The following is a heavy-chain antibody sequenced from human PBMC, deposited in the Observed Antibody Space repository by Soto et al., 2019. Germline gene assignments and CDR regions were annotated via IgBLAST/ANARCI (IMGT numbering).Heavy chain of an antibody. J-gene: IGHJ4*02. Sequence: SVKVSCKASGGTFSSYAISWVRQAPGQGLEWMGGIIPIFGTANYAQKFQGRVTITADESTSTAYMELSSLRSEDTAVYYCAGATYYYDSSGYRFDYWGQGTLVTVSS. CDR3: AGATYYYDSSGYRFDY. D-gene: IGHD3-22*01. CDR1: GGTFSSYA. V-gene: IGHV1-69*13. CDR2: IIPIFGTA.